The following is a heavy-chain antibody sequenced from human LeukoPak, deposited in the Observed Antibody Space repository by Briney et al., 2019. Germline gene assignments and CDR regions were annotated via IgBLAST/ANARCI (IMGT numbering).Heavy chain of an antibody. Sequence: TSETLSLTCTVSGGSISSYYWSWIHQPPGKGLEWLGEINHVGSTTYNSSLKSRVIISVDTSRIQFSLNLNSVTAADTAVYYCARRGSEGGRCFDAWGQGILVTVSS. CDR1: GGSISSYY. J-gene: IGHJ4*02. V-gene: IGHV4-34*01. D-gene: IGHD6-19*01. CDR2: INHVGST. CDR3: ARRGSEGGRCFDA.